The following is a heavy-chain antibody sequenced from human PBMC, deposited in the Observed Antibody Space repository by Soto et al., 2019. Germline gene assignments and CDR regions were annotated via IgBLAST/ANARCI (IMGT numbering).Heavy chain of an antibody. CDR3: ARAVKSNKRTRDPYNWFDP. CDR2: IYYSGST. V-gene: IGHV4-31*03. CDR1: GGSISSGGYY. J-gene: IGHJ5*02. Sequence: SETLSLTCTVSGGSISSGGYYWSWIRQHPGKGLEWIEYIYYSGSTYYNPSLKSRVTISVDTSKNQFSLKLSSVTAADTAVYYCARAVKSNKRTRDPYNWFDPWGQGTLVTVSS.